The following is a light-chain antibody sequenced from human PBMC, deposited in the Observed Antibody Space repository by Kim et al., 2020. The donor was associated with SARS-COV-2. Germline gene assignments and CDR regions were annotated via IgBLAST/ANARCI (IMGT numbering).Light chain of an antibody. CDR3: ASWDDSLNGVV. J-gene: IGLJ2*01. CDR1: TSNIGTKT. V-gene: IGLV1-44*01. Sequence: QSVLTQPPSTSGTPGQRVTISCSGSTSNIGTKTIKWYQQLPGTAPRLLIFGDNQRPSGVPDRFSGSKSGTSASLAINGLQSEDEADYYRASWDDSLNGVVFGGGTQLTVL. CDR2: GDN.